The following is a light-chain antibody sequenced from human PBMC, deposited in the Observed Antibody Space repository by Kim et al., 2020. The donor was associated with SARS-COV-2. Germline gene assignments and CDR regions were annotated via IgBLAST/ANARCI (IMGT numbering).Light chain of an antibody. CDR2: KAS. CDR3: QQYNSFSPLT. V-gene: IGKV1-5*03. J-gene: IGKJ4*01. CDR1: QSINTW. Sequence: DIQMTQFPSTLSASVGDRVTITCRASQSINTWLAWYQQKPGKAPKLLIYKASSLESGVPSRFSGSGSGTEFTLTISSLQPDDFATYYCQQYNSFSPLTFGGGTKVDIK.